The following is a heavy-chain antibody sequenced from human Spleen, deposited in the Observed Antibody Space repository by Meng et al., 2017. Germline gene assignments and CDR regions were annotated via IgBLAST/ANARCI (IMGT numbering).Heavy chain of an antibody. Sequence: QVAVHEWGVGLLKLAESLSLTWVVSGGSFSDYDWSWIRQPPGKGLEWIGEINHSGSTNYNPSLESRATISVDTSQNNLSLKLSSVTAADSAVYYCARGPTTMAHDFDYWGQGTLVTVSS. CDR1: GGSFSDYD. J-gene: IGHJ4*02. CDR3: ARGPTTMAHDFDY. V-gene: IGHV4-34*01. CDR2: INHSGST. D-gene: IGHD4-11*01.